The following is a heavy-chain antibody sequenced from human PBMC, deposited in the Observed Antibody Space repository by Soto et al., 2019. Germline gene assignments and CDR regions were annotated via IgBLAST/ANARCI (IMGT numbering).Heavy chain of an antibody. CDR1: GDSVSSHY. J-gene: IGHJ4*02. CDR3: AREPLAHSYFDF. V-gene: IGHV4-4*07. Sequence: SETLSLTCTVSGDSVSSHYWSWIRQPAGKGPEWLGRLYNDERTNYNPSLKSRVTMSMDTSKNQFSLKLTSVTAADSAVYFCAREPLAHSYFDFWGQGILVTAPQ. CDR2: LYNDERT.